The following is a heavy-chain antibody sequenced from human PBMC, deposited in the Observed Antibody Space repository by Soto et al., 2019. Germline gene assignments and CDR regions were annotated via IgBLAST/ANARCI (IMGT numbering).Heavy chain of an antibody. D-gene: IGHD3-10*01. CDR3: ESGRGMYISGRSQLDY. CDR2: IIPRFGTT. Sequence: QVQLVQSGAEVKKPGSSVRVSCKASGDTFSRYTVNWVRQAPRQGLEWMGGIIPRFGTTNFAPTLQGGVTTTADESMSTDYVELSRRRSEDTVLYCGESGRGMYISGRSQLDYWGQGTLVTVSS. V-gene: IGHV1-69*01. CDR1: GDTFSRYT. J-gene: IGHJ4*02.